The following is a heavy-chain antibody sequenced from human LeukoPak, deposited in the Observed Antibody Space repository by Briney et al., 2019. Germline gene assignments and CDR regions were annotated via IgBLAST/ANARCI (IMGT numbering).Heavy chain of an antibody. Sequence: SETLSLTCTVSGGSISSHYWSWIRQPPGKGLEWIGYIYYSGSTNYNPSLKSRVTISVDTSKNQFSLKLSSVTAADTAVYYCAREKRTITMVRGAASHWFDPWGQGTLVTVSS. J-gene: IGHJ5*02. CDR2: IYYSGST. D-gene: IGHD3-10*01. CDR3: AREKRTITMVRGAASHWFDP. V-gene: IGHV4-59*11. CDR1: GGSISSHY.